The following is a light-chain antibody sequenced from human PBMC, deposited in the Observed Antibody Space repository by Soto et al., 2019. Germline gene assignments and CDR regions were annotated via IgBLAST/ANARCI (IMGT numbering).Light chain of an antibody. V-gene: IGKV3D-20*02. CDR2: GAS. J-gene: IGKJ1*01. CDR3: QQRSNWPHPIT. Sequence: EIVFTQSPGTLSLSPGERATLSCRASQSVNNNYLAWYQQRPGQAPRLLIYGASNRATGIPDRFSGSGSGKDFTLNISSLEPEDFAVYYYQQRSNWPHPITFGQGTKVEIK. CDR1: QSVNNNY.